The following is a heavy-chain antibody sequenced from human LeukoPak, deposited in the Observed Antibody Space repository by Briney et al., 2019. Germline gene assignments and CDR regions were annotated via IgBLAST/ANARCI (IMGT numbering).Heavy chain of an antibody. V-gene: IGHV3-23*01. Sequence: GGSLRLSCAASGFMFSGYAMSWVRQDPGKGLEWVSAIGGSGDRTHYADSVKGRFTISRDNSKNTLYLQMNSLRAEDTAVYYCVKEQNSGPNWFDPWGQGTLVIVSS. CDR3: VKEQNSGPNWFDP. CDR1: GFMFSGYA. CDR2: IGGSGDRT. J-gene: IGHJ5*02. D-gene: IGHD3-10*01.